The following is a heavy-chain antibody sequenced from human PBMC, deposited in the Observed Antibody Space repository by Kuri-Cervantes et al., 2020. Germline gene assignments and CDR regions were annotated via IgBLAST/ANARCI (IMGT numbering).Heavy chain of an antibody. CDR1: GFTFSSYA. V-gene: IGHV3-30*02. J-gene: IGHJ3*01. D-gene: IGHD3-16*01. CDR3: VRLGNAFDL. Sequence: GGSLRLSCAASGFTFSSYAMHWVRQAPGKGLEWATFIRYDGSFKDYSDSVKGRFTISRDNSKNTLYLQMNSMRDDDTSIYYCVRLGNAFDLWGQGTKVTVSS. CDR2: IRYDGSFK.